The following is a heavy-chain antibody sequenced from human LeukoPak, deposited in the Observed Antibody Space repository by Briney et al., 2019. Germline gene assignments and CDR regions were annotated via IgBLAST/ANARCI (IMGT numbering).Heavy chain of an antibody. CDR1: GFTVSSNY. CDR2: IYSGGST. V-gene: IGHV3-66*01. CDR3: ARGPSGSYYYFGY. Sequence: GVLRLSCAASGFTVSSNYMSWVRQAPGKGLEWVSVIYSGGSTYYADSVKGRFTISRDNSKNTLYLQMNSLRAEDTAVYYCARGPSGSYYYFGYWGQGTLVTVSS. D-gene: IGHD1-26*01. J-gene: IGHJ4*02.